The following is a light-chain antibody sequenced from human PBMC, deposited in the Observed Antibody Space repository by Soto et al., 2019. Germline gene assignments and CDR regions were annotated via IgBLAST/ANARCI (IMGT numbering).Light chain of an antibody. J-gene: IGKJ1*01. CDR3: QHYGRSPMT. CDR1: QSVTSRY. V-gene: IGKV3-20*01. CDR2: GAS. Sequence: EIVLTQSPGTLSSSPGERATLSCRASQSVTSRYLAWYQQRPGQAPRLLIYGASSRATGIPDRFSGSGSEADSTLTITRLQPEDFVMYYCQHYGRSPMTFGQGTKVELK.